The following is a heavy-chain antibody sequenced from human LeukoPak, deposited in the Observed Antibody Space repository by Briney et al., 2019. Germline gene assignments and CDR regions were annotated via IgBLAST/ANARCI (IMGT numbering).Heavy chain of an antibody. CDR2: ISGSSSYI. CDR3: ARDPYSSGWYKDAFDI. Sequence: GSLRLXXAASGFIFSSYTMNWVRQAPGKGLEWVSSISGSSSYINYADSVKGRFTISRDNAQNSLFLQLNSLRAEDTAVYYCARDPYSSGWYKDAFDIWGQGTMVTVSS. J-gene: IGHJ3*02. V-gene: IGHV3-21*01. CDR1: GFIFSSYT. D-gene: IGHD6-19*01.